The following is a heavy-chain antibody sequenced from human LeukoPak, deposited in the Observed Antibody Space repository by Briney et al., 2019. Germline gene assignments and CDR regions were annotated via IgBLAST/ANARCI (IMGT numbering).Heavy chain of an antibody. D-gene: IGHD4-11*01. CDR2: IWYDGSTK. J-gene: IGHJ3*02. CDR3: ARAAHYSNDAFDI. CDR1: GFSFKDTG. Sequence: GGSLSLSCAASGFSFKDTGMHWVRQAPGKGPEWLTIIWYDGSTKYYADSVKGRFTISRDNSKNTLYLQMNSLRAEDTAVYYCARAAHYSNDAFDIWGQGTMVTVSS. V-gene: IGHV3-33*01.